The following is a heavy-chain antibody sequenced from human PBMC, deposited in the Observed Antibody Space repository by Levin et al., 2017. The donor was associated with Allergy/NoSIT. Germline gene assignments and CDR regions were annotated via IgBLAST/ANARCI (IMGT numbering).Heavy chain of an antibody. J-gene: IGHJ5*02. CDR1: GFTFSSYA. CDR2: ISGSGGST. CDR3: AKKGYNWNDGWFDP. V-gene: IGHV3-23*01. Sequence: LSLTCAASGFTFSSYAMSWVRQAPGKGLEWVSAISGSGGSTYYADSVKGRFTISRDNSKNTLYLQMNSLRAEDTAVYYCAKKGYNWNDGWFDPWGQGTLVTVSS. D-gene: IGHD1-20*01.